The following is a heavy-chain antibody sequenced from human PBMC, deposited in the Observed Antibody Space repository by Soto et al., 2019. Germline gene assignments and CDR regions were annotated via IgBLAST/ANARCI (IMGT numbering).Heavy chain of an antibody. J-gene: IGHJ6*02. D-gene: IGHD2-2*02. CDR3: ARDFAGTLVPAAIKWPPYYYGMDV. CDR2: IIPIFGTA. Sequence: GASVKVSCKASGGTFSSYAISWVRQAPGQGLEWMGGIIPIFGTANYAQKFQGRVTITADESTSTAYMELSSLRSEDTAVYYCARDFAGTLVPAAIKWPPYYYGMDVWGQGTTVTVS. CDR1: GGTFSSYA. V-gene: IGHV1-69*13.